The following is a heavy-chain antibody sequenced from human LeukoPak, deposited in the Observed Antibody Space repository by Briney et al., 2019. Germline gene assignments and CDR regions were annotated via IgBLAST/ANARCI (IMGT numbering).Heavy chain of an antibody. D-gene: IGHD3-3*01. Sequence: SETLSLTCSVSGGSISSYYWSWIRQPAVKGLEWIGRIYTTGSTDYNPPLKSRVTMSVDTSKNQFSLNLSSVTAADTAVYYCARDVRGWSGFDYWGQGTLVTVSS. J-gene: IGHJ4*02. V-gene: IGHV4-4*07. CDR2: IYTTGST. CDR3: ARDVRGWSGFDY. CDR1: GGSISSYY.